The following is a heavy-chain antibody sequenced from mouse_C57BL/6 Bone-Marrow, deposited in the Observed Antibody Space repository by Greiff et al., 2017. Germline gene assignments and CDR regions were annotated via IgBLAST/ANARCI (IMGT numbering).Heavy chain of an antibody. CDR3: ARGLVYAVDD. CDR1: GYTFTSYW. Sequence: QVQLQQPGAELVKPGASVKMSCKASGYTFTSYWITWVKQRPGQGLEWIGDIYPGCGSTNYNEKFKSKATLTVDTSSSTAYMHLSSLTSEDSAVYYCARGLVYAVDDWGQGTTLTVSS. V-gene: IGHV1-55*01. D-gene: IGHD6-5*01. CDR2: IYPGCGST. J-gene: IGHJ2*01.